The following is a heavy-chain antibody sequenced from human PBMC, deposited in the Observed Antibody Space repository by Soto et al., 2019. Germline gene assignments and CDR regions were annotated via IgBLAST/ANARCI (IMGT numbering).Heavy chain of an antibody. D-gene: IGHD2-21*02. Sequence: VASVKVSCKASGYTFTSYAMHWVRQAPGQRLEWMGWINAGNGNTKYLQKFQGRVTITRDTSASTAYMELSSLRSEDTAVYYCARAWVVVTAPDYWGQGTLVTVSS. CDR2: INAGNGNT. CDR3: ARAWVVVTAPDY. J-gene: IGHJ4*02. CDR1: GYTFTSYA. V-gene: IGHV1-3*01.